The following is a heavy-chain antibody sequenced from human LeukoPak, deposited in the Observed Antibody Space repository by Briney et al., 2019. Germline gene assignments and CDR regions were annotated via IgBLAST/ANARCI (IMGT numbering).Heavy chain of an antibody. CDR3: ARQAVAGDIFDY. CDR1: GFTFSSYS. J-gene: IGHJ4*02. V-gene: IGHV3-21*01. Sequence: PGGSLRLSCAASGFTFSSYSMNWVRQAPGKGLEWVSSISSSSSYIYYADPVKGRFTISRDNAKNSLYLQMNSLRAEDTAVYYCARQAVAGDIFDYWGQGTLVTVSS. D-gene: IGHD6-19*01. CDR2: ISSSSSYI.